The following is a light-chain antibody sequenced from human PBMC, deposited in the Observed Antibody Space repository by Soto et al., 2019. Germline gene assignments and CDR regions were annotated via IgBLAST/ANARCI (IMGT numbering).Light chain of an antibody. Sequence: DIQMTQSPSTLSASVGDRVTITCRASQSFTGMLAWYQQKPGKAPKLLIYDASSLKSGVPSRVSGSGSGTEFTLIISRLQPADFATYYCQQYHSYSTFGQGTRLEIK. CDR2: DAS. V-gene: IGKV1-5*01. J-gene: IGKJ2*01. CDR1: QSFTGM. CDR3: QQYHSYST.